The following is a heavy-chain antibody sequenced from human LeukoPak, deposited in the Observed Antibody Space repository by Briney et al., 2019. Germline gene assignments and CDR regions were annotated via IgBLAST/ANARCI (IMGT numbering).Heavy chain of an antibody. V-gene: IGHV3-23*01. CDR2: ISYSGGTT. J-gene: IGHJ6*04. Sequence: GGSLRLSCAASGFTFSSYSMSWVRQAPGKGLEWVSGISYSGGTTYSADSVKGPFTISRDNAKNSLYLQMNSLRAEDTAVYYCAELGINMIGGVWGKGTTVTIST. CDR1: GFTFSSYS. CDR3: AELGINMIGGV. D-gene: IGHD3-10*02.